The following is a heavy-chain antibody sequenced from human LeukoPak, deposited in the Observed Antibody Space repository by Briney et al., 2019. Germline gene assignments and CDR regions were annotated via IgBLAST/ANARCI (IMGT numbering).Heavy chain of an antibody. D-gene: IGHD1-26*01. V-gene: IGHV4-38-2*02. Sequence: SETLSLTCTVSGYSISSGYYWGWIRQPPGKGLEWIGSIYYSGSTYYNPSLKSRVTISVDTSKNQFSLKLSSVTAADTAVYYCARPKGGAAAGNWFDPWGQGTLVTVSS. J-gene: IGHJ5*02. CDR1: GYSISSGYY. CDR3: ARPKGGAAAGNWFDP. CDR2: IYYSGST.